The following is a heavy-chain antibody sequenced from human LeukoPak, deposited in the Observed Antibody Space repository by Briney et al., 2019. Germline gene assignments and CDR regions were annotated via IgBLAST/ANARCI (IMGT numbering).Heavy chain of an antibody. CDR1: GGSISSYY. Sequence: PSETLSLTCTVSGGSISSYYWSWIRQPPGKGLEYIGYIYYTGGTYYSPSLKSRVTISVDTSKNHFSLKLSSVTAADTAVYYCARDRSSGDFDYWGQGTLVTVSS. CDR3: ARDRSSGDFDY. D-gene: IGHD6-19*01. CDR2: IYYTGGT. V-gene: IGHV4-59*01. J-gene: IGHJ4*02.